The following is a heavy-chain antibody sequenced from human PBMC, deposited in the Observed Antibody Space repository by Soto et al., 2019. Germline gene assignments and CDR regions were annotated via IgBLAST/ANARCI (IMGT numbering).Heavy chain of an antibody. D-gene: IGHD2-21*02. J-gene: IGHJ3*02. CDR2: IIPIFGTA. CDR1: GGTFSSYA. CDR3: ARVLGVLTAILTFGAFDI. V-gene: IGHV1-69*01. Sequence: QVQLVQSGAEVKKPGSSVKVSCKASGGTFSSYAISWVRQAPGQGLEWMGGIIPIFGTANYAQKFQGRVTITADESTSTAYMELSSLRSEDTAVYYCARVLGVLTAILTFGAFDIWGQGTMVTVSS.